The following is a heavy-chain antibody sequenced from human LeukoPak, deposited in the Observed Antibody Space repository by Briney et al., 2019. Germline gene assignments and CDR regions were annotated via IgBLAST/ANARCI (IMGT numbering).Heavy chain of an antibody. J-gene: IGHJ4*02. V-gene: IGHV3-48*02. CDR2: ISSSSSTI. Sequence: GGSLRLSCAASGFTFSSYSMNWVRQAPEKGLEWVSYISSSSSTIYYADSVKGRFTISRDNAKNSLYLQMNSLRDEDTAVYYCASVDCSSTSCFDYWGQGTLVTVSS. CDR3: ASVDCSSTSCFDY. D-gene: IGHD2-2*01. CDR1: GFTFSSYS.